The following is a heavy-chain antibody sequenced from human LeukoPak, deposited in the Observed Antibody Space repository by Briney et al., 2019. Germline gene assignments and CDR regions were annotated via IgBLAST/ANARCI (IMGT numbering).Heavy chain of an antibody. CDR1: GGSISSYY. CDR2: IYYSGST. D-gene: IGHD4-17*01. V-gene: IGHV4-59*01. CDR3: ARDDYGEYGYFDL. J-gene: IGHJ2*01. Sequence: SETLSLTCTVSGGSISSYYWNWIRQPPGKGLEWIGYIYYSGSTNYNPSLKSRVTISVDTSKNQFSLKLSSVTAADTAMYYCARDDYGEYGYFDLWGRGTLVTVSS.